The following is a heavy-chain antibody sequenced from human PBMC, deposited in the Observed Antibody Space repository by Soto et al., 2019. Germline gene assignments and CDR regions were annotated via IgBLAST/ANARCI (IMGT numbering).Heavy chain of an antibody. V-gene: IGHV1-69*12. J-gene: IGHJ6*02. CDR2: IIPIFGTA. Sequence: QVQLVQSGAEVKKPGSSVKVSCKASGGTFSSYAISWVRQAPGQGLEWMGGIIPIFGTANYAQKFQGRVTITAXXSXSXVYMELSSLRSEDTAVYYCARPAVAYRDYYYYGMDVWGQGTTVTVSS. D-gene: IGHD2-15*01. CDR1: GGTFSSYA. CDR3: ARPAVAYRDYYYYGMDV.